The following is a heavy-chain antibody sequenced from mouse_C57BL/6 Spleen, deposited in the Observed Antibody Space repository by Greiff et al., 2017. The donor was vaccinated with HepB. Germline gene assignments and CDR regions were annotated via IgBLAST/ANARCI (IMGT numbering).Heavy chain of an antibody. Sequence: EVKLMESGGGLVQPGGSLKLSCAASGFTFSDYYMYWVRQTPEKRLEWVAYISNGGGSTYYPDTVKVRFTISRDNAKNTLYLQMSRLKSEDTAMYYCARLITTDYYAMDYWGQGTSVTVSS. V-gene: IGHV5-12*01. CDR1: GFTFSDYY. CDR2: ISNGGGST. D-gene: IGHD1-1*01. CDR3: ARLITTDYYAMDY. J-gene: IGHJ4*01.